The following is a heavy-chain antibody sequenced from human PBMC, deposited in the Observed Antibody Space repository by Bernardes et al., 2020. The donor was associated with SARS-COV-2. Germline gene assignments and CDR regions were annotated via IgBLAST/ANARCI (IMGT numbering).Heavy chain of an antibody. V-gene: IGHV3-7*01. D-gene: IGHD1-20*01. CDR2: IKQDGSEK. J-gene: IGHJ4*02. CDR3: ARPYTSASARAGY. Sequence: GGSLRLSCAASGFTFSSFWMTWVRQAPGKGLEWVANIKQDGSEKYYVDSVKGRFTISRDNAKNSLYLQMNSLRAEDTAVYYCARPYTSASARAGYWGQGTLVTVSS. CDR1: GFTFSSFW.